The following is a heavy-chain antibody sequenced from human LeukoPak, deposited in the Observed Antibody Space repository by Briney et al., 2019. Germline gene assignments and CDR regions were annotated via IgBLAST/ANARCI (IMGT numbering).Heavy chain of an antibody. CDR3: ARLYCSSTSCYDGDGMDV. D-gene: IGHD2-2*01. V-gene: IGHV4-59*08. CDR1: GGSVNSYY. CDR2: IDYSGNT. Sequence: SETLSLTCTISGGSVNSYYWSWIRQPPGKGLEWLGYIDYSGNTNYSPSLQSRLTISVDTSKKQFSLKLSSVTAADTAVYYCARLYCSSTSCYDGDGMDVWGQGTTVTVSS. J-gene: IGHJ6*02.